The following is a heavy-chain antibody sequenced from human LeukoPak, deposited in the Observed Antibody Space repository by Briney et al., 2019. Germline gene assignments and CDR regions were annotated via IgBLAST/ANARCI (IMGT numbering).Heavy chain of an antibody. CDR3: ARTVNHEDKWYWFDP. Sequence: PSETLSLTCTVSGGSISSYYWSWIRQPPGKGLEWIGYIYYSGSTTYNPSLKSRVTISVDTSKNQFSLKLSSVTAADTAVYYCARTVNHEDKWYWFDPWGQGTLVTVSS. CDR1: GGSISSYY. CDR2: IYYSGST. J-gene: IGHJ5*02. D-gene: IGHD1-14*01. V-gene: IGHV4-59*01.